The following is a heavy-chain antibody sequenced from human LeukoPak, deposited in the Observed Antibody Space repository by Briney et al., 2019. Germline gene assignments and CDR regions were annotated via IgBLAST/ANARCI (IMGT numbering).Heavy chain of an antibody. CDR3: ARSDVRFEGVPHNWFDP. CDR1: GYSISSGYY. Sequence: SETLSLTCAVSGYSISSGYYWGWIRQPPGKGLEWIGSIYHSGSTYYNPSLKSRVTISVDTSKNQFSLKLSSVTAADTAVYYCARSDVRFEGVPHNWFDPWGQGTLVTVSS. D-gene: IGHD3-10*02. J-gene: IGHJ5*02. V-gene: IGHV4-38-2*01. CDR2: IYHSGST.